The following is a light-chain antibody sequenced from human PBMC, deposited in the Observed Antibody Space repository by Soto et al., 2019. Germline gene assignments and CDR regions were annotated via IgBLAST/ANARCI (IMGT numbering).Light chain of an antibody. J-gene: IGKJ2*01. CDR1: QGISSW. CDR2: KAS. CDR3: QQYNSYSYT. V-gene: IGKV1-5*03. Sequence: DIPMTQSPSTLSASVGDRVTITCRASQGISSWLAWYQQKPGKAPKLLIYKASSLESGVPSRFSGSGSGTEFTLTISSLQPDDFATYYCQQYNSYSYTFGQGTKLEIK.